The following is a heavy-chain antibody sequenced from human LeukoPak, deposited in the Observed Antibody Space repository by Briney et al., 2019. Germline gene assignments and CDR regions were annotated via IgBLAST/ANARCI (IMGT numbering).Heavy chain of an antibody. V-gene: IGHV3-7*01. CDR3: ARTSADFDY. J-gene: IGHJ4*02. Sequence: GGSLRLSCAASGFTFSSYWMTWVRQAPGKGLEWVANIGEDGSEKYYVDSVKGRFTISRDNAKNSLYLQMNSLRAEDTAVYYCARTSADFDYWGQGTLVTVSS. CDR1: GFTFSSYW. CDR2: IGEDGSEK.